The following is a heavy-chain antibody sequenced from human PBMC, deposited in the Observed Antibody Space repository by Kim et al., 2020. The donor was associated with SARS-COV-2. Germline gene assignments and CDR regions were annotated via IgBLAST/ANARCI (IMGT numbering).Heavy chain of an antibody. V-gene: IGHV3-11*01. CDR3: SRGGIRSYGYPYFDY. J-gene: IGHJ4*02. D-gene: IGHD5-18*01. Sequence: DSGKGRFTISRDNAKNSLSLVMNSLRADDTAVYYCSRGGIRSYGYPYFDYWGQGALVTVSS.